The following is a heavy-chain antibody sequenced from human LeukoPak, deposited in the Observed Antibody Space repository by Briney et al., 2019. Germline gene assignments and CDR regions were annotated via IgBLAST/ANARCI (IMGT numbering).Heavy chain of an antibody. V-gene: IGHV3-23*01. CDR3: AKRTITWIDD. CDR2: ISGSGGST. Sequence: KAGGSLRLSCSASGFPFSSYAMHWVRQAPGKGLEYVSAISGSGGSTYYADSVKGRFTISRDNSKNTLYLQMNSLRAEDTAVYYCAKRTITWIDDWGQGTLVTVSS. D-gene: IGHD1-7*01. J-gene: IGHJ5*02. CDR1: GFPFSSYA.